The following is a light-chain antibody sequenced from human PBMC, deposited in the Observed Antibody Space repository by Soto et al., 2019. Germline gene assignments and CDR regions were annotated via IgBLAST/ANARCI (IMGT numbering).Light chain of an antibody. CDR2: DVS. Sequence: QSVLTQPASVSGSPGQSITISCTGTSRDIGSYNYVSWYQQHPGKAPKLMIYDVSNRPSGVSNRFSGSKSGNTASLTISVLQAEDEADYYCSSYTSSSAYVFGTGTKVTVL. V-gene: IGLV2-14*01. CDR3: SSYTSSSAYV. CDR1: SRDIGSYNY. J-gene: IGLJ1*01.